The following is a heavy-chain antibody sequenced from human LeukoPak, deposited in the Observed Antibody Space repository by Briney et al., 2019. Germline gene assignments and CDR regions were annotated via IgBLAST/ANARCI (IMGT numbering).Heavy chain of an antibody. Sequence: ASVKASCKASGYTFTSYDINWVRQATGQGLEWMGWMNPNSGNTGYAQKFQGRDTMTRNTSISTAYMELSSLRSEDTAVYYCARGECSGGSCYSGYWGQGTLVTVSS. CDR2: MNPNSGNT. D-gene: IGHD2-15*01. CDR3: ARGECSGGSCYSGY. V-gene: IGHV1-8*01. CDR1: GYTFTSYD. J-gene: IGHJ4*02.